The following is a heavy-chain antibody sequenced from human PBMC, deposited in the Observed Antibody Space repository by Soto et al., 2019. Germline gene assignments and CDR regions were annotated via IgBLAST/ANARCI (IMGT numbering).Heavy chain of an antibody. V-gene: IGHV3-23*04. D-gene: IGHD6-19*01. J-gene: IGHJ4*02. CDR1: GFTFDDYA. CDR2: IGGSGGRP. Sequence: EVQLVESGGGLVQPGRSLRLSCAASGFTFDDYAMHWVRQAPGKGLEWVSGIGGSGGRPYYADSVKGRFTISRDNSKSTLFLQMNSLRAEDTATYYCAKTAEAVAGTVYDYWGQGTLVTVSS. CDR3: AKTAEAVAGTVYDY.